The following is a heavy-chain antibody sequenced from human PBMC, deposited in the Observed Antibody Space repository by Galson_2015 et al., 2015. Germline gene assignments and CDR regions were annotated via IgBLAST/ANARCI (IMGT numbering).Heavy chain of an antibody. CDR3: ARVATVGIAVAVVLGSGRHFDL. CDR2: IYHSGST. CDR1: GGSISNSNW. J-gene: IGHJ2*01. D-gene: IGHD6-19*01. Sequence: ETLSLTCAVSGGSISNSNWWSWVRQPPGKGLEWIGEIYHSGSTKYNPSLKSRVTISVDKSKNQFSLKMTSATAADTAVYYCARVATVGIAVAVVLGSGRHFDLWGRGTLVTVSS. V-gene: IGHV4-4*02.